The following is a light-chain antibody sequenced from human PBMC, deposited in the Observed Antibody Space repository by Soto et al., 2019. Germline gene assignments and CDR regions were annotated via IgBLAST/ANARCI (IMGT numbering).Light chain of an antibody. V-gene: IGKV3-20*01. CDR3: QQYGSSPPYT. J-gene: IGKJ2*01. Sequence: EVVLTQSPGTLSLSPGERATLSCRASQSVSNNDLAWYQQKPGQSPKLLIFGSSDRATGIPDRFSGSGSGTDVTLTISSLEPEDFAVYYCQQYGSSPPYTFGQGTKLEIK. CDR2: GSS. CDR1: QSVSNND.